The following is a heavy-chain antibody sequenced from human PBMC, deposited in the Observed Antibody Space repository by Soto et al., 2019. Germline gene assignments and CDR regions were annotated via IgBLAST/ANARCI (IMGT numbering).Heavy chain of an antibody. V-gene: IGHV4-4*02. CDR3: AREIVTAGGNNYFDP. Sequence: SETLSLTCGVSGGTVASSHWWSWVRQSPGGGLEWIGNVYHTGDTNFNPSLQSRVTISVDKSNNQFSLRLNSLTAADTAVYFCAREIVTAGGNNYFDPWGPGTMVTVYS. D-gene: IGHD2-21*02. CDR2: VYHTGDT. J-gene: IGHJ5*02. CDR1: GGTVASSHW.